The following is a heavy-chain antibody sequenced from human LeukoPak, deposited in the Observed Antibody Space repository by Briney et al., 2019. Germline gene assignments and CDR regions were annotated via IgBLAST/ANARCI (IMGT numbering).Heavy chain of an antibody. V-gene: IGHV1-2*02. CDR3: ARSEWLLPLYFDY. CDR2: INPNSGGT. CDR1: GYTFTGYY. Sequence: ASVTVSCKASGYTFTGYYMHWVRQAPGQGLEWMGWINPNSGGTNYAQKFQGRVTMTRDTSISTAYMELSRLRSDDTAVYYCARSEWLLPLYFDYWGQGTLVTVSS. D-gene: IGHD3-3*01. J-gene: IGHJ4*02.